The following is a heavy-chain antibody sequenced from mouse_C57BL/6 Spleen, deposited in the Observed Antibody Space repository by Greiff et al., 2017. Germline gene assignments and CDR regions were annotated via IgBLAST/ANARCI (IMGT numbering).Heavy chain of an antibody. CDR2: IDPSDSET. CDR1: GYTFTSYW. CDR3: AREGLEDYFDS. D-gene: IGHD2-4*01. Sequence: QVQLQQPGAELVRPGSSVKLSCKASGYTFTSYWMHWVKKRPIQGLEWIGNIDPSDSETHYNQKFKDKATLTVDKSSSTAYMQLSSLTSEDSAVYYCAREGLEDYFDSWGQGTTLTVSS. J-gene: IGHJ2*01. V-gene: IGHV1-52*01.